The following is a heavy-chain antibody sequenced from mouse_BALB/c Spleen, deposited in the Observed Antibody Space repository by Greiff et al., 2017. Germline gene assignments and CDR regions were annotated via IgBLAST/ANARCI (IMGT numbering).Heavy chain of an antibody. Sequence: QVQLQQSGAELVRPGTSVKVSCKASGYAFTNYLIEWVKQRPGQGLEWIGVLNPGSGGTNYNEKFKGKATLTADKSSSTAYMQLSSLTSDDSAVYFCARDGNYPFAYWGQGTLVTVSA. CDR2: LNPGSGGT. CDR3: ARDGNYPFAY. J-gene: IGHJ3*01. V-gene: IGHV1-54*01. D-gene: IGHD2-1*01. CDR1: GYAFTNYL.